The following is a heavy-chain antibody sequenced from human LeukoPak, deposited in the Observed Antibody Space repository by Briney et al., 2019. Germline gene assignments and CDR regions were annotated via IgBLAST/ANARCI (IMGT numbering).Heavy chain of an antibody. V-gene: IGHV3-53*01. J-gene: IGHJ4*02. CDR2: IYSGGST. Sequence: GGSLRLSRAASGFTVSSNYMSWVRQAPGKGLEWVSVIYSGGSTYYADSVKGRFTISRDNSKNTLYLQMNSLRAEDTAVYYCARGSVFGGFVDYWGQGTLVTVSS. CDR1: GFTVSSNY. D-gene: IGHD4-23*01. CDR3: ARGSVFGGFVDY.